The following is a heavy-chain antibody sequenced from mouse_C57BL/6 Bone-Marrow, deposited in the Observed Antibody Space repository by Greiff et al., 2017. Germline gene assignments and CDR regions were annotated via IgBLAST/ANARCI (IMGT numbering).Heavy chain of an antibody. V-gene: IGHV1-15*01. CDR1: GYTFTDYE. J-gene: IGHJ1*03. CDR2: IDPETGGT. D-gene: IGHD2-1*01. CDR3: TRSGNYEGSYWYFDV. Sequence: VQLQQSGAELVRPGASVTLSCKASGYTFTDYEMHWVKQTPVHGLEWIGAIDPETGGTAYNQKFKGKAILTADKSSSTAYMELRSLTSEDSAVYYCTRSGNYEGSYWYFDVWGTGTTVTVSS.